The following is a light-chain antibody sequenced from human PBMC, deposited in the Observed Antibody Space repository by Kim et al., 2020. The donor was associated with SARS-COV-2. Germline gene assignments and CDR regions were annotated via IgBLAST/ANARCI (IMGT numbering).Light chain of an antibody. J-gene: IGLJ2*01. Sequence: LTQPRSVSGSPGQSVTISCTGTSSDVGGYNYVSWYQQHPGKAPKLMIYDVSKRPSGVPDRFSGSKSGNTASLTISGVQPEDEADYYCCSYASSVVFG. CDR2: DVS. CDR3: CSYASSVV. V-gene: IGLV2-11*01. CDR1: SSDVGGYNY.